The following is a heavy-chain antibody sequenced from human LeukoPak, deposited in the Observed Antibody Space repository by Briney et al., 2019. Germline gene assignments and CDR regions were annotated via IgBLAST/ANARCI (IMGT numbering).Heavy chain of an antibody. J-gene: IGHJ5*02. V-gene: IGHV1-8*01. CDR1: GYTFTSND. CDR2: MNPNSGNT. D-gene: IGHD3-10*01. Sequence: ASVKVSCKASGYTFTSNDINWVRQATGQGLEWMGWMNPNSGNTGYAQKFQGRVTMTRNTSISTAYMELSSLRSEDTAVYYCARASYYYGSGSGWFDPWGQGTLVTVSS. CDR3: ARASYYYGSGSGWFDP.